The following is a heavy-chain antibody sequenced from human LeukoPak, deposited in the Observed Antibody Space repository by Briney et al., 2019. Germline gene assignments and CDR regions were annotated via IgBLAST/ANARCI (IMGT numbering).Heavy chain of an antibody. Sequence: PGGSLRLSCAASGFTFRTYAMSWVRQAPGKGLEWVSSITGGGVTAYYADSVKGRFTISRDNSKNTLYLQMNSLRVEDTAVYYCARAGKSGSYKEGSFDYWGQGTLVTVSS. V-gene: IGHV3-23*01. CDR2: ITGGGVTA. J-gene: IGHJ4*02. D-gene: IGHD1-26*01. CDR1: GFTFRTYA. CDR3: ARAGKSGSYKEGSFDY.